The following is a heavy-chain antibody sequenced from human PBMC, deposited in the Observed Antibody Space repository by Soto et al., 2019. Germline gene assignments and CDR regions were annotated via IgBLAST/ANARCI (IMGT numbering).Heavy chain of an antibody. CDR3: ARYYGDYRNWFDP. CDR1: GGSISSGGYS. V-gene: IGHV4-30-2*01. J-gene: IGHJ5*02. CDR2: IYHSGST. Sequence: QLQLQESGSGLVKPSQTLSLTCAVSGGSISSGGYSWSWIRQPPGKGLEWIGYIYHSGSTYYNPSLKCRVTISVDRSNNQFSLKLSSVTAADTAVYYCARYYGDYRNWFDPWGQGTLVTVSS. D-gene: IGHD4-17*01.